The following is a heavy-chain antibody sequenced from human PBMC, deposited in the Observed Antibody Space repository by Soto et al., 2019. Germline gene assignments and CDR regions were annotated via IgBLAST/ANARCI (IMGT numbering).Heavy chain of an antibody. Sequence: ASVKVSCKASGYTFTSYVISWVLQAPGQGLEWMGWISGYNGNTKYAQKVQGRVTLTTDTSTSTAYMELRSLRSDETAVYYCAREKMVESFGLGTFELCGKGSEVTLAS. J-gene: IGHJ5*02. CDR2: ISGYNGNT. CDR1: GYTFTSYV. D-gene: IGHD3-10*01. CDR3: AREKMVESFGLGTFEL. V-gene: IGHV1-18*04.